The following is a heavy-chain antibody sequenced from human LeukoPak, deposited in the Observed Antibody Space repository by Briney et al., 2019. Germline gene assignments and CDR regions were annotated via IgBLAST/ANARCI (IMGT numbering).Heavy chain of an antibody. V-gene: IGHV3-48*04. CDR3: AGDPSVGSTWYYYVDV. CDR1: GVSLGSYA. J-gene: IGHJ6*03. CDR2: ISRSSQAM. D-gene: IGHD6-13*01. Sequence: GGSLRLSCEASGVSLGSYAMSWIRQAPGRGLEYIAYISRSSQAMNYAESVRGRFTVSRDNARNSLYLDMNGLRAEDTAVYYCAGDPSVGSTWYYYVDVWGEGTTVTVSS.